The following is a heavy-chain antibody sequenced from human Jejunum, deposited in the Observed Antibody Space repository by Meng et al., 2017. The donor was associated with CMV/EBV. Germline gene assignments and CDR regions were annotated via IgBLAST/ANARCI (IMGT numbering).Heavy chain of an antibody. D-gene: IGHD3-3*01. CDR3: ARGAGRITVFGVVMSWFDP. J-gene: IGHJ5*02. V-gene: IGHV5-51*01. CDR1: NYW. CDR2: IYPADSDT. Sequence: NYWIGWVRQMAGKGPEWMGIIYPADSDTRYSPAVQGQVTISADKSISTAFLQWSSLKASDTAMYYCARGAGRITVFGVVMSWFDPWGQGTLVTVSS.